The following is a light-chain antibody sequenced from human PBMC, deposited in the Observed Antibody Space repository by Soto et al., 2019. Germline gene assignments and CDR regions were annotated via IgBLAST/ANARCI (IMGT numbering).Light chain of an antibody. J-gene: IGKJ3*01. Sequence: DVQKTQSPSTLSASVGDRVTITCRASQNISKWLAWYQQKPGRAPNLLIYDASSLQTGVPSRFSGSGSGTEFTLIINSLQSDDFATYHCQQYNHSSFTFGPGTKVDLK. CDR1: QNISKW. CDR2: DAS. CDR3: QQYNHSSFT. V-gene: IGKV1-5*01.